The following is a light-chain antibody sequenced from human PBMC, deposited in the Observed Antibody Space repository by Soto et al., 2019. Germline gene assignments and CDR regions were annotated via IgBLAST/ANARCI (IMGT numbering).Light chain of an antibody. J-gene: IGKJ3*01. V-gene: IGKV4-1*01. CDR3: QQYYSTPFT. Sequence: DIVMTQSPDSLTVSLGERATINCKSSQTVLYSSSHKNYLAWYQQKPGQPPKLLIYWASTRESGVPDRFSGSGSGTDFTLTISSLQAEDVAVYFCQQYYSTPFTFGPGTKVDIQ. CDR1: QTVLYSSSHKNY. CDR2: WAS.